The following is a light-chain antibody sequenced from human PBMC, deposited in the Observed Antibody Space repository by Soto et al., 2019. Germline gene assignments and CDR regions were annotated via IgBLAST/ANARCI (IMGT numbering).Light chain of an antibody. CDR2: GAS. CDR3: QQYDNWPHT. V-gene: IGKV3-15*01. CDR1: QNLSRN. J-gene: IGKJ2*01. Sequence: EMVMTQSPATLSVSPGERATLSCRASQNLSRNLAWYQQQPGQAPRLLIYGASTRATGIPARFSGSGFGTDFTLTIRSLQSEDFAVYYGQQYDNWPHTFGQGTKLEIK.